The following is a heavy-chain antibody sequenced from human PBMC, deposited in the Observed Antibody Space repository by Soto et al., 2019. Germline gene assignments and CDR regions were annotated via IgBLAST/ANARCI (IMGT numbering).Heavy chain of an antibody. J-gene: IGHJ4*02. V-gene: IGHV2-26*01. D-gene: IGHD3-9*01. CDR2: IFSNDEK. CDR3: ARIGTYFDWLPDY. Sequence: SGPTLVNPTETLTLTCTVSGFSLSNARMGVSWIRQPPGKAPEWLAHIFSNDEKSYSTSLKSRLTISKDTSKSQVVLTMTNMDPVDTATYYCARIGTYFDWLPDYWGQGTLVTVSS. CDR1: GFSLSNARMG.